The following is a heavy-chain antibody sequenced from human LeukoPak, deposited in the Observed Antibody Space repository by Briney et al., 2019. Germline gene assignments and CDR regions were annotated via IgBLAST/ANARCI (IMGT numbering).Heavy chain of an antibody. CDR2: ISGRGDST. J-gene: IGHJ4*02. Sequence: GGSLRLSCAASGFTFSSYAMSWVRQAPGKGLEWVSTISGRGDSTYYADSVKGRFTISRDNSKNTLYLQMNSLRAEDTAVYYCARDPYCSGGSCYVDYWGQGTLVTVSS. CDR3: ARDPYCSGGSCYVDY. CDR1: GFTFSSYA. V-gene: IGHV3-23*01. D-gene: IGHD2-15*01.